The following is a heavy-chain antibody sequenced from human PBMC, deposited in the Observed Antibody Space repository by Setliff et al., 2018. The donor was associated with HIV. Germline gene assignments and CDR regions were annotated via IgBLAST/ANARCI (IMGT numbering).Heavy chain of an antibody. CDR2: INQDGTEK. CDR3: ARPVDLEAFDI. CDR1: GFIFSSHW. J-gene: IGHJ3*02. D-gene: IGHD1-1*01. Sequence: PGGSLRLSCAASGFIFSSHWMSWVRQTAGKGLEWVANINQDGTEKYYLDSVKGRFTISRDNTKNSLYLQMNSLRAEDTAVYYCARPVDLEAFDIWGQGTMVTVSS. V-gene: IGHV3-7*01.